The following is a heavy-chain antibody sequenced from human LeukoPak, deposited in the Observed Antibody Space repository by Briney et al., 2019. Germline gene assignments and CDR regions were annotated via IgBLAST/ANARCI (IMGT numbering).Heavy chain of an antibody. V-gene: IGHV3-23*01. CDR3: AKASSDFWSGYNS. CDR2: ISGSGVST. Sequence: GGSLRLSCAASGFTFRDYAMNWVRQAPGKGLEWVSGISGSGVSTYDADSVKGRFTISRDNSKNTVFLQMNSLRAEDTAVYYCAKASSDFWSGYNSWGQGTLVTVSS. CDR1: GFTFRDYA. D-gene: IGHD3-3*01. J-gene: IGHJ5*02.